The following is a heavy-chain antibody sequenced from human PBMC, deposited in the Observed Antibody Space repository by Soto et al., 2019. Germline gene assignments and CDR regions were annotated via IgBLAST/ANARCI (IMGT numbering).Heavy chain of an antibody. J-gene: IGHJ5*02. CDR1: GGSISSGDYY. V-gene: IGHV4-30-4*01. CDR3: ARSGIAARPDRRYNWLDP. D-gene: IGHD6-6*01. CDR2: IYYSGST. Sequence: SETLSLTCTVSGGSISSGDYYWSWIRQPPGKGLEWIGYIYYSGSTYYNPSLKSRVTISVDTSKNQFSLKLSSVTAADTAVYYCARSGIAARPDRRYNWLDPWGQGTLVTVSS.